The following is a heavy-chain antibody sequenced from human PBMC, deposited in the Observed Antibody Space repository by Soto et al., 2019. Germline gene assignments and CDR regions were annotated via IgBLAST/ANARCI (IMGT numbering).Heavy chain of an antibody. CDR1: GGSFSAYY. CDR2: INHSGGT. D-gene: IGHD3-22*01. CDR3: ARGSVYTVDSRGFYAY. V-gene: IGHV4-34*01. J-gene: IGHJ4*02. Sequence: SETLSLTCAVYGGSFSAYYWIWIRQPPGKGLEWIGEINHSGGTSYNPSLKSRVTISVDTSKSQFSLKLTSVTAADRAVYYCARGSVYTVDSRGFYAYSGQGTPVSVSS.